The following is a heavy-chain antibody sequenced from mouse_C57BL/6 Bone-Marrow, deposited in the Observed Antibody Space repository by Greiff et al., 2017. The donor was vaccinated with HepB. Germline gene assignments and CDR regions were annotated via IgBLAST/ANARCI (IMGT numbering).Heavy chain of an antibody. J-gene: IGHJ2*01. CDR1: GFTFSSYA. CDR2: ISDGGSYT. D-gene: IGHD2-3*01. V-gene: IGHV5-4*01. CDR3: AKDGYYPVYFDY. Sequence: DVKLVESGGGLVKPGGSLKLSCAASGFTFSSYAMSWVRQTPEKRLEWVATISDGGSYTYYPDNVKGRFTISRDNAKNNLYLQMSHLKSEDTAMYYCAKDGYYPVYFDYWGQGTTLTVSS.